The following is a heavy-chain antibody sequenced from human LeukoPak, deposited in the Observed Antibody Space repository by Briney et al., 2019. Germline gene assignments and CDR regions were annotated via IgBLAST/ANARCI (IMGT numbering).Heavy chain of an antibody. CDR3: ARDGVGDYYDSRKNDY. CDR2: ISSSSSYI. V-gene: IGHV3-21*01. Sequence: PGGSLRLSCAASGFTFSSYSMNWVRQAPGKGLEWVSSISSSSSYIYYADSVKGRFTISRDNAKNSLYLQMNSLRAEDTAVYYCARDGVGDYYDSRKNDYWGQGTLVTVSS. CDR1: GFTFSSYS. J-gene: IGHJ4*02. D-gene: IGHD3-22*01.